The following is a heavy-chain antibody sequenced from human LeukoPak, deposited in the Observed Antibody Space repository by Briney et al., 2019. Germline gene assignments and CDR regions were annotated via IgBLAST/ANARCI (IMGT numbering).Heavy chain of an antibody. V-gene: IGHV1-18*01. CDR1: GYTFTSYG. CDR3: AREGISRLDY. D-gene: IGHD3-3*02. Sequence: ASVKVSCKASGYTFTSYGISCVRQAPGQGLEWMGWISAYNGNTNYAQKLHGRVTITTDTSTSTAYMQLRSLRSDDTPVYYCAREGISRLDYWGQGTLVTVSS. J-gene: IGHJ4*02. CDR2: ISAYNGNT.